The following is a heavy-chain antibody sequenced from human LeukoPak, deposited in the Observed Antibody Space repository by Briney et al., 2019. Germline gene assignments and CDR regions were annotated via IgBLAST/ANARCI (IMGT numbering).Heavy chain of an antibody. CDR1: GGSISSGNYY. J-gene: IGHJ4*01. CDR2: IYASGIT. CDR3: AKSGGYGLIDY. Sequence: PPQTLSLTCTVSGGSISSGNYYWSWIRLPAGKGLEWIGRIYASGITKYNPSLKSRVTISVDTSKNQVSLKMSSVTAADTAVYYCAKSGGYGLIDYWGQGTLVTVSS. V-gene: IGHV4-61*02. D-gene: IGHD6-25*01.